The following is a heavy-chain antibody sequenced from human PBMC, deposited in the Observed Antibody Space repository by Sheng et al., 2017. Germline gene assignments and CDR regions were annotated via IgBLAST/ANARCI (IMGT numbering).Heavy chain of an antibody. CDR1: GGSFSGYY. CDR3: ARGRRGHSIFGVVIRGYGMDV. J-gene: IGHJ6*02. Sequence: QVQLQQWGAGLLKPSETLSLTCAVYGGSFSGYYWSWIRQPPREGGWSGLGKSIIVEAPTTTRPSKSRVTISVDTSKNQFSLKLSSVTAADTAVYYCARGRRGHSIFGVVIRGYGMDVWGQGTTVTVSS. D-gene: IGHD3-3*01. V-gene: IGHV4-34*01. CDR2: SIIVEAP.